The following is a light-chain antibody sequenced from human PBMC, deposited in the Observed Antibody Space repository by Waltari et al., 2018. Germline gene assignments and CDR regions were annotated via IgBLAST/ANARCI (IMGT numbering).Light chain of an antibody. CDR3: AAWDVSLNGLV. CDR2: SDK. J-gene: IGLJ2*01. Sequence: QSVLTQPPSASGTPGQRVTISCSGSSSNIGSNSVNWYQHLPGTAPKLLIYSDKQRPSGVPDRFSCSKSGASASLAISGPQSEDEADYYCAAWDVSLNGLVFGGGTKLTVL. CDR1: SSNIGSNS. V-gene: IGLV1-44*01.